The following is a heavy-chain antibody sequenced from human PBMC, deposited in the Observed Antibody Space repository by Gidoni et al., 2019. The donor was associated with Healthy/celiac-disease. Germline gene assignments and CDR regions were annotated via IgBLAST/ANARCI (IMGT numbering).Heavy chain of an antibody. D-gene: IGHD3-3*01. Sequence: QVQLQQWGAGLLKPSETLSLTCAVYGGSVSGYYWSWIRQPPGKGLEWIGEINHSGSTNYNPSLKSRVTISVDTSKNQFSLKLSSVTAADTAVYYCARGVTIFGVVISSPDYWGQGTLVTVSS. CDR3: ARGVTIFGVVISSPDY. V-gene: IGHV4-34*01. CDR2: INHSGST. CDR1: GGSVSGYY. J-gene: IGHJ4*02.